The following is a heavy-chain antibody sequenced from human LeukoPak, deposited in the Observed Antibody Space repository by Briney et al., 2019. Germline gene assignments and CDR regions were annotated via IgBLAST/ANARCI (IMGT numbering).Heavy chain of an antibody. D-gene: IGHD2-2*01. CDR1: GGSISSSTYY. J-gene: IGHJ4*02. CDR3: ARQCSSTSCYSY. CDR2: IYYGGST. Sequence: PSETLSLTCTVSGGSISSSTYYWGWIRQPPGKGLEWIGNIYYGGSTFCNPSLKSRVTISLDTSKNQFSLKLSSVTAADTAVYFCARQCSSTSCYSYWGQGTLVTVSS. V-gene: IGHV4-39*01.